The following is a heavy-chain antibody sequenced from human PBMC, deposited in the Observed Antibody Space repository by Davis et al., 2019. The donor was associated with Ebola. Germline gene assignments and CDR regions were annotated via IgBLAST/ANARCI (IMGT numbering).Heavy chain of an antibody. V-gene: IGHV4-39*07. CDR3: ARPGTYSSGWYGWFDP. J-gene: IGHJ5*02. CDR2: INHSGST. Sequence: SETLSLTCTVSGGSISSSSYYWSWIRQPPGKGLEWIGEINHSGSTNYNPSLKSRVTISVDTSKNQFSLKLSSVTAADTAVYYCARPGTYSSGWYGWFDPWGQGTLVTVSS. CDR1: GGSISSSSYY. D-gene: IGHD6-19*01.